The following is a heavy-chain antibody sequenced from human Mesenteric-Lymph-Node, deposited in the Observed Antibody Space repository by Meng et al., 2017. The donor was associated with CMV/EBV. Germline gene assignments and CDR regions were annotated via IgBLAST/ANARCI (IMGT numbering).Heavy chain of an antibody. Sequence: YGGSFSGYYRSWIRQPPGKGLEWIGEINHSGSTNYNPSLKSRVTISVDTSKNQFSLKLSSVTAADTAVYYCATQLSYYYDSSGYVDYWGQGTLVTVSS. V-gene: IGHV4-34*01. J-gene: IGHJ4*02. CDR1: GGSFSGYY. CDR2: INHSGST. D-gene: IGHD3-22*01. CDR3: ATQLSYYYDSSGYVDY.